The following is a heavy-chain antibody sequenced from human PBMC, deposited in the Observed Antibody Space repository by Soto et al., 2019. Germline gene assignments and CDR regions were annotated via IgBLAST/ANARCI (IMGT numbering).Heavy chain of an antibody. J-gene: IGHJ3*02. CDR1: GFTVSSNY. Sequence: EVQLVESGGGLVQPGGSLRLSCAASGFTVSSNYMSWVRQAPGKELEWVSVIYSGGSTYYADSVKGRFTISRHNSKNTLYLQMNSLRAEDTAVYYCARLSYGSALDAFDIWGQGTMVTVSS. D-gene: IGHD3-10*01. CDR2: IYSGGST. CDR3: ARLSYGSALDAFDI. V-gene: IGHV3-53*04.